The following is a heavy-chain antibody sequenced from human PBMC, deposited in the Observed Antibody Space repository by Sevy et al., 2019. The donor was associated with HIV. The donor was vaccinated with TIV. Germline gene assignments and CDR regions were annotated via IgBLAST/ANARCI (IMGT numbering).Heavy chain of an antibody. D-gene: IGHD5-18*01. CDR3: ARWGPRGYSYGTLDYYGMDV. Sequence: ASVKVSCKASGGTFSSYAISWVRQAPGQGLEWMGGIIPIFGTANYAQKFQGRVTITADESTSTAYMELSSLRSEDTAVYYCARWGPRGYSYGTLDYYGMDVWDQGTTVTVSS. V-gene: IGHV1-69*13. CDR1: GGTFSSYA. J-gene: IGHJ6*02. CDR2: IIPIFGTA.